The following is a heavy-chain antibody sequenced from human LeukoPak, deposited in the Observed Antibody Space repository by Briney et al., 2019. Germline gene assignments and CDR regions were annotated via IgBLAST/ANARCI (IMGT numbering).Heavy chain of an antibody. Sequence: GGSLRLSCAASGFTFSSYGMHWVRQAPGKGLEWVAVIWYDGSNKYYADSVKGRFTISRDNSKNTLYLQMNSLRAEDTAVYYCARDRGQWLVLPYFDYWGQGTLVTVSS. CDR2: IWYDGSNK. D-gene: IGHD6-19*01. J-gene: IGHJ4*02. CDR3: ARDRGQWLVLPYFDY. CDR1: GFTFSSYG. V-gene: IGHV3-33*01.